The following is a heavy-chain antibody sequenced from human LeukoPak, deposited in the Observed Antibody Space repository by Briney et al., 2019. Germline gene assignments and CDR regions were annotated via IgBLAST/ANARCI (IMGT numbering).Heavy chain of an antibody. CDR2: IYTSGST. J-gene: IGHJ3*02. D-gene: IGHD3-3*01. V-gene: IGHV4-4*07. CDR3: ARDRTSITIFGVVITGAFDI. CDR1: GGSISSYY. Sequence: SETLSLTCTVSGGSISSYYWSWIRQPAGKGLEWIGRIYTSGSTNYNPSLKSRVTISVDTSKNQFSLKLSSVTAADTAVYYCARDRTSITIFGVVITGAFDIWGQGTMVTVSS.